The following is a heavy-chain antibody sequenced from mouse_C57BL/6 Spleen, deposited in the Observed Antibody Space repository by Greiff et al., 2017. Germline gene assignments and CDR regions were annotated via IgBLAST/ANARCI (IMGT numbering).Heavy chain of an antibody. CDR2: IDPSDSYT. Sequence: VQLQQPGAELVKPGASVKLSCKASGYTFTSYWMQWVKQRPGQGLEWIGEIDPSDSYTNYNQKFKGKATLTVDTSSSTAYMRLSSLTSEDSAVYCCVRRGPTDAMDYWGQGTSVTVSS. CDR3: VRRGPTDAMDY. V-gene: IGHV1-50*01. J-gene: IGHJ4*01. CDR1: GYTFTSYW.